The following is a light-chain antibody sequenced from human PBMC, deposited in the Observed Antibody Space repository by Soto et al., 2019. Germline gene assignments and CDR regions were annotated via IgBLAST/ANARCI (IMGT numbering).Light chain of an antibody. Sequence: QSALTQPASVSGSPGQSITISCTGTSSDVGGYKYVSWCQQHPGKAPKLMIYDVSNRPSGVSNRFSGSKSGNTASLTISGLQAEDEADYYCSSYTSSGTLVFGGGTKVTVL. V-gene: IGLV2-14*01. CDR2: DVS. J-gene: IGLJ3*02. CDR1: SSDVGGYKY. CDR3: SSYTSSGTLV.